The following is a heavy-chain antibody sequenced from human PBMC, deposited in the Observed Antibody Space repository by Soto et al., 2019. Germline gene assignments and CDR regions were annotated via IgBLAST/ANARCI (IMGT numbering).Heavy chain of an antibody. V-gene: IGHV3-11*05. Sequence: QVQLVESGGGLVKPGGSLRLSCAASGFTFSDYYMSWMRQAPGKGLEWVSYISSSSEFTNYADSVRGRFTISRDNAMDSQYLQMNSLRPEDTAVYYWARARLTSTVTTGFWGQGTLVTVSS. CDR3: ARARLTSTVTTGF. CDR2: ISSSSEFT. CDR1: GFTFSDYY. J-gene: IGHJ4*02. D-gene: IGHD4-17*01.